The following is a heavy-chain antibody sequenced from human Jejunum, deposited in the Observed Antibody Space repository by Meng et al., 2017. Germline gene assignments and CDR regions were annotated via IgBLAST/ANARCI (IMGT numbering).Heavy chain of an antibody. Sequence: GGPLRLSCAASGFTLSGDEMIWVRQAPGKGLQWVSYISRSGSTIYYADSVKGRFTISRDIATNSLYLQMNSLRIEDTAVYYCARVTTYNFNLGGFVLWGQGALVTVSS. CDR3: ARVTTYNFNLGGFVL. J-gene: IGHJ4*02. V-gene: IGHV3-48*03. CDR1: GFTLSGDE. D-gene: IGHD1-20*01. CDR2: ISRSGSTI.